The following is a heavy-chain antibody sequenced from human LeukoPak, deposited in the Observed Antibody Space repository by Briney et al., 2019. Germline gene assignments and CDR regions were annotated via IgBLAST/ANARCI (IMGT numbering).Heavy chain of an antibody. CDR2: IYSGGST. CDR3: ARSSYSSSWYTQSFLSDYYMDV. D-gene: IGHD6-13*01. V-gene: IGHV3-53*01. J-gene: IGHJ6*03. Sequence: QPGGSLRLSCAASGFTVSSNYMSWVRQAPGKGLEWVSIIYSGGSTFYADSVKGRFTISRDNAKNSLYLQMNSLRAEDTAVYSCARSSYSSSWYTQSFLSDYYMDVWGKGTTVTVSS. CDR1: GFTVSSNY.